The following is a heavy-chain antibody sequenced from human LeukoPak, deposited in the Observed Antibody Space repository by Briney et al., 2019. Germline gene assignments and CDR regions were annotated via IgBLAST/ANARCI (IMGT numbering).Heavy chain of an antibody. CDR1: GYSFTSYW. D-gene: IGHD2-2*01. CDR3: ARHVEYCSSTSCYRHNAFDI. CDR2: IDPSDSYT. Sequence: GESLKISCKGSGYSFTSYWISWVRQMPGKGLEWMGRIDPSDSYTNYSPSFQGHVTISADKSISTAYLQWSSLKASGTATYYCARHVEYCSSTSCYRHNAFDIWGQGTMVTVSS. V-gene: IGHV5-10-1*01. J-gene: IGHJ3*02.